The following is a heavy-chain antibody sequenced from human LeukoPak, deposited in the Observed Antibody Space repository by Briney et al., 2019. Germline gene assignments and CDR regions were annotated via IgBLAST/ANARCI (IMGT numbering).Heavy chain of an antibody. D-gene: IGHD2-15*01. CDR1: GYTFTSYY. CDR3: ARDPTNIVVVVAATGYYGMDV. V-gene: IGHV1-46*01. CDR2: INPSGGST. Sequence: ASVKVSCKASGYTFTSYYMHWVRQAPGQGLEWMGIINPSGGSTSYAQKFQGRVTMTRDTSTSTVYMELSSLRSEDTAVYYCARDPTNIVVVVAATGYYGMDVWGQGTTVTVSS. J-gene: IGHJ6*02.